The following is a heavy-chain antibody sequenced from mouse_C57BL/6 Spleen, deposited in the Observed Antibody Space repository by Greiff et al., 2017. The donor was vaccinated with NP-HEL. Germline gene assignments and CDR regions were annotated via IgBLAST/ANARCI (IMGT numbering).Heavy chain of an antibody. V-gene: IGHV1-80*01. CDR3: ARRGYYYGSSYGGYFDY. CDR2: IYPGDGDT. CDR1: GYAFSSYW. J-gene: IGHJ2*01. Sequence: VQLQQSGAELVKPGASVKISCKASGYAFSSYWMNWVKQRPGKGLEWIGQIYPGDGDTNYNGKFKGKATLTADKSSSTAYMQLSSLTSEDSAVYFCARRGYYYGSSYGGYFDYWGQGTTLTVSS. D-gene: IGHD1-1*01.